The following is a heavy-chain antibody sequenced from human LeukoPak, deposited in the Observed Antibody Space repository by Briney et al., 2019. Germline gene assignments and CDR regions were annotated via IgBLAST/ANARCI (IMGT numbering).Heavy chain of an antibody. D-gene: IGHD6-19*01. CDR1: GGSFSGYY. CDR2: INHSGST. Sequence: SETLSLTCAVYGGSFSGYYWSWIRQPPGKGLEWIGEINHSGSTNYNPSLKSRVTISVDTSKNQFSLKLSSVTAADTAVYYCARSPGSSGWYLEYYFDYWGQGTLVTVSS. V-gene: IGHV4-34*01. J-gene: IGHJ4*02. CDR3: ARSPGSSGWYLEYYFDY.